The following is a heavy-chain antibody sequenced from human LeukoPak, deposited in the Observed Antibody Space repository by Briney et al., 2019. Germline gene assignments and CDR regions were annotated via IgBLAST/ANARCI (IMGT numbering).Heavy chain of an antibody. CDR1: AGSISTYY. J-gene: IGHJ3*02. V-gene: IGHV4-59*08. CDR3: ARLFSDTTTSYDVFAI. D-gene: IGHD2-2*01. Sequence: SETLSLTCFVSAGSISTYYWGWIRRPPAKGLVWIGYIYYSGSTNYNPSLKSRVTISVDTSKNQFSLKLSSVTASDAAMYYCARLFSDTTTSYDVFAIWGQGTMVTVSS. CDR2: IYYSGST.